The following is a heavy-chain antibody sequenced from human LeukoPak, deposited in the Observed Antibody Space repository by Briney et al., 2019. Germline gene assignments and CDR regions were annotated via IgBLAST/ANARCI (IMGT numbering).Heavy chain of an antibody. CDR1: GGSISSGDYY. V-gene: IGHV4-30-4*01. J-gene: IGHJ5*02. CDR3: ARVRNYCSTSCYIWFDP. D-gene: IGHD2-2*02. CDR2: IYYSGST. Sequence: PSQTLSLTCTVSGGSISSGDYYWSWIRQPPGKGLEWIGYIYYSGSTYYNPSLKSRVTISVDTSKNQFSLKLSSVTAADTAVYYCARVRNYCSTSCYIWFDPWGQGTLVTVSS.